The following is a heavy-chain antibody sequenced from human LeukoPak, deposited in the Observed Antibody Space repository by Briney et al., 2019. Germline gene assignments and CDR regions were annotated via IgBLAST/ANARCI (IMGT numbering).Heavy chain of an antibody. Sequence: GGSLRLSCAASGFTFSSYSMNWVRQAPGKGLEWVSSISSSSSYIHYVDSVKGRFTISRDNAKNSLYLQMNSLRAEDTAVYYCARDLLAVAGLVDYWGQGTLVTVSS. CDR1: GFTFSSYS. J-gene: IGHJ4*02. CDR3: ARDLLAVAGLVDY. V-gene: IGHV3-21*01. CDR2: ISSSSSYI. D-gene: IGHD6-19*01.